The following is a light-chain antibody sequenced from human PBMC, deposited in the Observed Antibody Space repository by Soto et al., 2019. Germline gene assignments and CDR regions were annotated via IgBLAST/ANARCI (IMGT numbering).Light chain of an antibody. J-gene: IGKJ3*01. CDR3: QDSNSWT. Sequence: DIQMTQSPSTLSASGGDRVTITCRASPSFGSWLAWYQQPPVKAPKLLIYDASSSESGVPSRFSGSGSGTAFALTISSLQADDFATYCGQDSNSWTFGPGTNVDI. CDR2: DAS. V-gene: IGKV1-5*01. CDR1: PSFGSW.